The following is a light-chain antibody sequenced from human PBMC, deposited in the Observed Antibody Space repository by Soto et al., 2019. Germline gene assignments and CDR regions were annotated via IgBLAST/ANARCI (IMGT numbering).Light chain of an antibody. CDR1: QTVRNNY. V-gene: IGKV3-20*01. CDR2: DAS. Sequence: EFVLTQSPGTLSLSPGERTTLSCRASQTVRNNYLAWYQQKPGQAPTLLIYDASNRATGIPDRFSGGGSGTDFTLTISRLEPEDFAVYYCQQYDVSPITFGLGTRLEIK. J-gene: IGKJ5*01. CDR3: QQYDVSPIT.